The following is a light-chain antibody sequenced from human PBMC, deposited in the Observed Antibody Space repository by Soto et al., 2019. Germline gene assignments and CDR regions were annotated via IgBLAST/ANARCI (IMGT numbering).Light chain of an antibody. CDR1: SXDVGGYNY. CDR3: SSYTSSGTYV. V-gene: IGLV2-14*01. CDR2: EVS. Sequence: QSALTQPASVSGSPGQSITISCTGTSXDVGGYNYVSWYQQHPGKAPKLMIYEVSNRPSGVSNRFSGSKSGNTASLTISGLQAEDEADYYCSSYTSSGTYVFGTGTKLTVL. J-gene: IGLJ1*01.